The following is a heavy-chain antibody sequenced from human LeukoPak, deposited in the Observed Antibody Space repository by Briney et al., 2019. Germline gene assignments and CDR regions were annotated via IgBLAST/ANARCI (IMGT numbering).Heavy chain of an antibody. Sequence: PSETLSLTCTVSGGSISSYYWSWIRQPPGKGLEWIGRIYTSGSTNYNPSLKSRVTMSVDTSKNQFSLKLSSVTAADTAMYYCARHSGGGIAAPSRYWGQGTLVTVSS. CDR3: ARHSGGGIAAPSRY. J-gene: IGHJ4*02. D-gene: IGHD6-13*01. CDR1: GGSISSYY. CDR2: IYTSGST. V-gene: IGHV4-4*07.